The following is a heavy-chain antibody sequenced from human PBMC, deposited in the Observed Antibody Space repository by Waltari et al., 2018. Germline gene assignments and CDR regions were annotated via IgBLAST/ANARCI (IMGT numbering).Heavy chain of an antibody. V-gene: IGHV5-51*01. D-gene: IGHD2-2*01. CDR2: IYPGDSDT. Sequence: EVQLVQSGAEVKKPGESLKISCKGSGYSFTSYWIGWVRQMPGKGLEWMGIIYPGDSDTRYSPSFQGQVTISADKSISTAYLQWSSLKASDTAMYYCARRRYCSSTSCQNWFDPWGQGTLVTVSS. J-gene: IGHJ5*02. CDR3: ARRRYCSSTSCQNWFDP. CDR1: GYSFTSYW.